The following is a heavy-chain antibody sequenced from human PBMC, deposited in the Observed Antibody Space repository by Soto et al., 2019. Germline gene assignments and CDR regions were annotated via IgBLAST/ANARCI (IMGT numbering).Heavy chain of an antibody. D-gene: IGHD6-13*01. J-gene: IGHJ3*02. CDR1: GYSFTSYW. CDR3: ARSRSSAPDASDI. Sequence: FLKISCKGSGYSFTSYWIGWVRQMPGKGLEWMGIIYPGDSDTRYSPSFQGQVTISADGSISTAYLQWNSLKASDSAMYYCARSRSSAPDASDIWGRGTMVTVSS. V-gene: IGHV5-51*01. CDR2: IYPGDSDT.